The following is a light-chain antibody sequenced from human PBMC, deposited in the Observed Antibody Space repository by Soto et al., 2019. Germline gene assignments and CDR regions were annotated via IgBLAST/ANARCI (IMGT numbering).Light chain of an antibody. Sequence: DIVMTQSPDSLAVSLGERATINCKSSQSVLYSSNNKNYLAWYQQKPGQPPKLLIYWASTRESGVPDRFSGSGSGTAFTLTIRSLQAEDVAVYYCQQYYRPWTFGQGTKVEIK. J-gene: IGKJ1*01. V-gene: IGKV4-1*01. CDR2: WAS. CDR1: QSVLYSSNNKNY. CDR3: QQYYRPWT.